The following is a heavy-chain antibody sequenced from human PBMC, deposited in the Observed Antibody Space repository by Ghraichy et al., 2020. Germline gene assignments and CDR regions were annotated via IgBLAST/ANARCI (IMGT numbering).Heavy chain of an antibody. CDR1: GYTFTGYY. CDR3: ARESRIAVAGHYYYGMDV. D-gene: IGHD6-19*01. CDR2: INPNSGGT. Sequence: ASVKVSCKASGYTFTGYYMHWVRQAPGQGLEWMGWINPNSGGTNYAQKFQGRVTMTRDTSISTAYMELSRLRSDDTAVYYCARESRIAVAGHYYYGMDVWGQGTTVTVSS. V-gene: IGHV1-2*02. J-gene: IGHJ6*02.